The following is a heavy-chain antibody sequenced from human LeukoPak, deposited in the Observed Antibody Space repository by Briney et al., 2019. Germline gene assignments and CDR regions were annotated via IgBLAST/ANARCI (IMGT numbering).Heavy chain of an antibody. D-gene: IGHD2-2*01. CDR3: ARDPYCSSTSCYTEYFQH. Sequence: HPGGSLRLSCAASGFTFSSYSMNWVRQAPGKGLEWVSYISSSSSTIYYADSVKGRFTISRDNAKNSLYLQMNSLRAEDTAVYYCARDPYCSSTSCYTEYFQHWGQGTLVTVSS. V-gene: IGHV3-48*01. CDR1: GFTFSSYS. CDR2: ISSSSSTI. J-gene: IGHJ1*01.